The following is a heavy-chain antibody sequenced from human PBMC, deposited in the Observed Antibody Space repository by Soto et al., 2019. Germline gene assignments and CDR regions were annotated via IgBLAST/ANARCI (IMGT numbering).Heavy chain of an antibody. CDR3: ARDQTDGDYEADAFDI. CDR1: GFTFSSYS. CDR2: ISSSSSTI. D-gene: IGHD4-17*01. J-gene: IGHJ3*02. Sequence: EVQLVESGGGLVQPGGSLRLSCAASGFTFSSYSMNWVRQAPGKGLEWVSYISSSSSTIYYADSVKGRFTISRDNAKNSLYLQMNSLRDEDTAVYYCARDQTDGDYEADAFDIWGQGTMVTVSS. V-gene: IGHV3-48*02.